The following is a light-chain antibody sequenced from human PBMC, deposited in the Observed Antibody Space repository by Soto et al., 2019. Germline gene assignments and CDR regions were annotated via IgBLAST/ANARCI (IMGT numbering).Light chain of an antibody. J-gene: IGKJ1*01. CDR2: RIF. Sequence: EIVMTQSPGTVSVFPGETVTLSCRASQSVSGYLDWFHQKPGQAPRLVLLRIFTRAIGVPARFSGSGSETEFTITISGLQSEDSGVYYCLQHYYWPWTFGQGTKVDIK. CDR1: QSVSGY. CDR3: LQHYYWPWT. V-gene: IGKV3-15*01.